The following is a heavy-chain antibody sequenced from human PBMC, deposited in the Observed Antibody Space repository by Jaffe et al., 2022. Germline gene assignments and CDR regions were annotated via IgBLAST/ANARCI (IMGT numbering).Heavy chain of an antibody. CDR2: IYTSGST. Sequence: QVQLQESGPGLVKPSQTLSLTCTVSGGSISSGSYYWSWIRQPAGKGLEWIGRIYTSGSTNYNPSLKSRVTISVDTSKNQFSLKLSSVTAADTAVYYCARDVRWFGDYYFDYWGQGTLVTVSS. V-gene: IGHV4-61*02. J-gene: IGHJ4*02. CDR1: GGSISSGSYY. CDR3: ARDVRWFGDYYFDY. D-gene: IGHD3-10*01.